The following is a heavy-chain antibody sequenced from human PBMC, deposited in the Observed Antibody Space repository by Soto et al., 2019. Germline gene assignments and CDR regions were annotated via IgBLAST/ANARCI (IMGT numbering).Heavy chain of an antibody. CDR1: GGSTSSYY. CDR3: AKYRRTEAEGYTFDY. D-gene: IGHD2-15*01. V-gene: IGHV4-4*07. CDR2: IYTSGST. J-gene: IGHJ4*02. Sequence: SETLALTCTVSGGSTSSYYWSWIRQPAGKGLEWIGRIYTSGSTKYNTSLKGRVTMSVETSKNQFSLKLTSVPAADTAMYFCAKYRRTEAEGYTFDYWGQGALVTVSS.